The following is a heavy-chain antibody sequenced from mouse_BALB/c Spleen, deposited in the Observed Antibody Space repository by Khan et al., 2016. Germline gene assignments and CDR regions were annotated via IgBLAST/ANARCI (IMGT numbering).Heavy chain of an antibody. CDR1: GYTFISYV. J-gene: IGHJ3*01. CDR2: INPYNDGT. CDR3: AIRGYYGSNYAWFAY. D-gene: IGHD1-1*01. V-gene: IGHV1S136*01. Sequence: VRLQQSGPELVKPGASVKMSCKASGYTFISYVMHWVKQKPGQGLEWIGYINPYNDGTKYNEKFKGKATLTSDKSSSTAYMELSSLTSEDSAVYYYAIRGYYGSNYAWFAYWGQGTLVTVSA.